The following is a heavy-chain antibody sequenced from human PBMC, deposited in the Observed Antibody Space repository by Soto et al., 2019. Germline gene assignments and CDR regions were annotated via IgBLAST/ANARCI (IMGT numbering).Heavy chain of an antibody. CDR3: AVDGCSSTSCYRDY. V-gene: IGHV3-21*01. D-gene: IGHD2-2*02. CDR1: GFTFSSYS. CDR2: ISSSSSYI. J-gene: IGHJ4*02. Sequence: EVQLVESGGGLVKPGGSLRLSCAASGFTFSSYSMNWVRQAPGKGLEWASSISSSSSYIYYADSVKGRFTISRDNAKNSLYLQMDSLRAEDTAVYYCAVDGCSSTSCYRDYWGQGTLVTVSS.